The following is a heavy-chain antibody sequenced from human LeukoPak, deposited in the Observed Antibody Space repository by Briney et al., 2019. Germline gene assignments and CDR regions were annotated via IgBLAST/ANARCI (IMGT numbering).Heavy chain of an antibody. Sequence: GGSLRLSCAASRFTFSNYAMTWVRQASGKGLEWVSSISGSGNGDRTYYVDSVKGRFIISRDNSKNTLFLQMNSLRAEDTAVYYCARDPGALPLQAGPSYYFDYWGQGTLVTVSS. CDR2: ISGSGNGDRT. CDR3: ARDPGALPLQAGPSYYFDY. J-gene: IGHJ4*02. CDR1: RFTFSNYA. V-gene: IGHV3-23*01. D-gene: IGHD5-24*01.